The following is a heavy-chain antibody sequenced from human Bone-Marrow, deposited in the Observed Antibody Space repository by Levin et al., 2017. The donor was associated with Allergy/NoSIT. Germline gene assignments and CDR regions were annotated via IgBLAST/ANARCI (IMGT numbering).Heavy chain of an antibody. J-gene: IGHJ4*02. CDR3: AREKGGTRGWYTVDY. D-gene: IGHD6-19*01. Sequence: ASVKVSCAASGFTFTSYAITWVRQAPGKGLEWISAIRGSGERTYYADSVEGRFTVSRDNSKDTVYLQMNSLRGEDTAVYFCAREKGGTRGWYTVDYWGQGALVIVSP. V-gene: IGHV3-23*01. CDR1: GFTFTSYA. CDR2: IRGSGERT.